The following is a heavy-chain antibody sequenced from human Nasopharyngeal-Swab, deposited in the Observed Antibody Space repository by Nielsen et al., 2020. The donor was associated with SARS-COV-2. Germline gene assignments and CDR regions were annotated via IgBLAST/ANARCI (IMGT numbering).Heavy chain of an antibody. V-gene: IGHV3-23*01. CDR3: AKATWVEGDFDY. CDR1: GFTFSNSD. Sequence: GGSLRLSCAASGFTFSNSDMSWVRQAPGKGLEWVSAISGSGGSTYYADSVKGRFTISRDNSKNTLYLQMNSLRAEDTAVYYCAKATWVEGDFDYWGQGTLVTVSS. J-gene: IGHJ4*02. CDR2: ISGSGGST. D-gene: IGHD5-24*01.